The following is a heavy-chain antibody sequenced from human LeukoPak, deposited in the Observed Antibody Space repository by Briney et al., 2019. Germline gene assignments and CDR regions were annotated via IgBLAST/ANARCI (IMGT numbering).Heavy chain of an antibody. CDR1: GGSISSHY. CDR2: IYYTGST. V-gene: IGHV4-59*08. D-gene: IGHD3-22*01. J-gene: IGHJ4*02. Sequence: SETLSLTCTVSGGSISSHYWTWIRQPPGKRLEWIGYIYYTGSTNYNPSLKSRVTVSLDTSKNQFSLKLTSMTAADTAVYYCASTKGLLPYFNYWGRGTLVTVSS. CDR3: ASTKGLLPYFNY.